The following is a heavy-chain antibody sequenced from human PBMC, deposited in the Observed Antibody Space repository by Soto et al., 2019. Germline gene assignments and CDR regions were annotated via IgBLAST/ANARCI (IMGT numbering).Heavy chain of an antibody. CDR2: ISYDGSNK. Sequence: QVQLVESGGGVVQPARSLRLSCAASGFTFSSYAMHWVRQAPGKGLEWVAVISYDGSNKYYADSVKGRFTISRDNSKNTLYLQMNSLGAEDTAVYYCARDTVIPGTLHYGMDVWGQGTTVTGSS. D-gene: IGHD3-16*02. CDR3: ARDTVIPGTLHYGMDV. J-gene: IGHJ6*02. V-gene: IGHV3-30-3*01. CDR1: GFTFSSYA.